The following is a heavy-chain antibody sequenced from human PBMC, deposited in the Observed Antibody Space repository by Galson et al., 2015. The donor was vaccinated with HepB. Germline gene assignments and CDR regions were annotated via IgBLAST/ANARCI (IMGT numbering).Heavy chain of an antibody. Sequence: SLRLSCAASGLTFSSYAMHWVRQAPGKGLEWVAVISYDGSNKYYADSVKGRFTISRDNSKNTLYLQMNSLRAEDTAVYYCARGGEYDFWSGYPGYNWFDPWGQGTLVTVSS. D-gene: IGHD3-3*01. V-gene: IGHV3-30-3*01. CDR3: ARGGEYDFWSGYPGYNWFDP. CDR2: ISYDGSNK. CDR1: GLTFSSYA. J-gene: IGHJ5*02.